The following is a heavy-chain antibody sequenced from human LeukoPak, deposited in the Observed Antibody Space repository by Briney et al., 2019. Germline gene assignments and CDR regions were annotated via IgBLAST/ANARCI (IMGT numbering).Heavy chain of an antibody. V-gene: IGHV3-23*01. Sequence: GGSLRLSCAASGFTFNNYAMTWVRQAPGRGLEWVSTISGNGGNIYYADSVKGRFTISRDNSKNTLYLQINSLRAEDTAVYYCAKVRITAVGRNFDFWGQGALVTVS. CDR3: AKVRITAVGRNFDF. J-gene: IGHJ4*02. CDR1: GFTFNNYA. CDR2: ISGNGGNI. D-gene: IGHD6-13*01.